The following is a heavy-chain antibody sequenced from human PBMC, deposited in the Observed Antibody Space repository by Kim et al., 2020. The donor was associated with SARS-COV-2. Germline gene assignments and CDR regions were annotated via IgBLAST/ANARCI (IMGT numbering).Heavy chain of an antibody. V-gene: IGHV3-30*04. Sequence: GGSLRLFCAASGFTFSSYAMHWFRQAPGKGLEWVAVISYDGSNKYYADSVKGRFTISRDNSKNTLYLQMNSLRAEDTAVYYCAREPRAYRGYYYYGMDVWGQGDTVTVSS. CDR2: ISYDGSNK. D-gene: IGHD3-10*01. J-gene: IGHJ6*02. CDR1: GFTFSSYA. CDR3: AREPRAYRGYYYYGMDV.